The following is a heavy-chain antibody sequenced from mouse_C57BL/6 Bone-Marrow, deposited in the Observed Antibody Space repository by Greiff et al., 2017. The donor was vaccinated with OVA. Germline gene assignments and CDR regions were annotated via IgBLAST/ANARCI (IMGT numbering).Heavy chain of an antibody. V-gene: IGHV1-76*01. D-gene: IGHD2-5*01. J-gene: IGHJ2*01. CDR1: GYTFTDYY. Sequence: QVQLQQSGAELVRPGASVKLSCKASGYTFTDYYINWVKQRPGQGLEWIARIYPGSGNTYYNEKFKGKATLTAEKSSSTAYMQLSSLTSEDSAVYFCARSYDSNYDYWGQGTTLTVSS. CDR2: IYPGSGNT. CDR3: ARSYDSNYDY.